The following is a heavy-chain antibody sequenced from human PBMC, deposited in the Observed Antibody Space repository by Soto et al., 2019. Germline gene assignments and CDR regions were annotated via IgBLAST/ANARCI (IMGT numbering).Heavy chain of an antibody. D-gene: IGHD6-13*01. Sequence: GGSLRLSCAASGFPFSSYALTWVRQAPGTGLGWVSTITVSGTSTYYADSVKGRFTISRDNSKNTVYLQINSLRAEDTAVYYCAKITAAGWFDPWGHGALVTVSS. CDR1: GFPFSSYA. V-gene: IGHV3-23*01. CDR2: ITVSGTST. CDR3: AKITAAGWFDP. J-gene: IGHJ5*02.